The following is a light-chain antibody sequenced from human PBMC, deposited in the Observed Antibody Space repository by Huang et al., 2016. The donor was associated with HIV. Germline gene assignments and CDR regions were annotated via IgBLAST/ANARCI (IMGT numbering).Light chain of an antibody. CDR2: WAS. CDR3: QQYYSTPYT. J-gene: IGKJ2*01. CDR1: QSVLYSSNHKNY. Sequence: DIVMTQSPDSLAVSLGERATINCKPSQSVLYSSNHKNYLAWYQQKPGQPPNLLMYWASTRESGVPDRFSGSGSGTDFTLTISSLQAEDVAVYYCQQYYSTPYTFGQGTKLEIK. V-gene: IGKV4-1*01.